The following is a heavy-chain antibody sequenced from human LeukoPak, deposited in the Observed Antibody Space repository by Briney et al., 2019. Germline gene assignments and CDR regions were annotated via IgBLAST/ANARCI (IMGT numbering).Heavy chain of an antibody. CDR3: AREDTSHPNYYMDV. CDR1: GFTFSSYS. D-gene: IGHD2-2*01. J-gene: IGHJ6*03. V-gene: IGHV3-21*01. CDR2: ISSSSSYI. Sequence: PGGSLRLSCAASGFTFSSYSMNWVRQAPGKGLEWVSSISSSSSYIYYADSVKGRFTISRDNAKNSLYLQMNSLRAEDTAVYYCAREDTSHPNYYMDVWGKGTTVTISS.